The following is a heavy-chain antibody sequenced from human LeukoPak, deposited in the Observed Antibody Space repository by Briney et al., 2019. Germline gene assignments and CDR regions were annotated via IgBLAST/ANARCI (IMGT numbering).Heavy chain of an antibody. CDR2: TYYRSKWYN. V-gene: IGHV6-1*01. Sequence: SQTLSLTCAISGDSVSSNSAAWNWIRQSPSRGLEWLGRTYYRSKWYNGYAVSVKSRVTINPDTSKNQFSLQLNSVTPEDTAVCYCARVFSSAYDTSFDYWGQGTLVTVSS. D-gene: IGHD5-12*01. CDR3: ARVFSSAYDTSFDY. J-gene: IGHJ4*02. CDR1: GDSVSSNSAA.